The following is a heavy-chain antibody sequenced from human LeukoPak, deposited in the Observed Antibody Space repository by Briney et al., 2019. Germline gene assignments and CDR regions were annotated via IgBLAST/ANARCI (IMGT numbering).Heavy chain of an antibody. D-gene: IGHD1-26*01. CDR3: ARETYSGTQRGFDY. V-gene: IGHV4-30-4*01. CDR1: GGSIRSGDFY. Sequence: SETLSLTCTVSGGSIRSGDFYWSWIRQPPGKGLEWIGYIYYSGSTNYKPSLKSRVTISKDTSKNQFSPKLSSVTAADTAVYCARETYSGTQRGFDYWGQGTLVTVSS. CDR2: IYYSGST. J-gene: IGHJ4*02.